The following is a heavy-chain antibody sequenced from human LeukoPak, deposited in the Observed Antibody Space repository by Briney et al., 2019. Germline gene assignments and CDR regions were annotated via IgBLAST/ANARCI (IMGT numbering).Heavy chain of an antibody. J-gene: IGHJ4*02. Sequence: PGGSLRLSCAASGFTFSSYGMHWVRQAPGKGLEWVAFIRYDGSNKYYADSVKGRFTISRDNSKDTLYLQMNSLRAEDTAVYYCAKAGWAEGAYYFDYWGQGTLVTVSS. CDR1: GFTFSSYG. D-gene: IGHD1-26*01. CDR3: AKAGWAEGAYYFDY. CDR2: IRYDGSNK. V-gene: IGHV3-30*02.